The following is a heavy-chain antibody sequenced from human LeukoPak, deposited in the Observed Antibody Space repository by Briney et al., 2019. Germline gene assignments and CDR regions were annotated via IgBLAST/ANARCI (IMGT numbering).Heavy chain of an antibody. CDR1: GFTFSSYG. CDR3: ARTSFALYGSGSYPYYMDV. CDR2: IRYDGSNK. V-gene: IGHV3-30*02. Sequence: GGSLRLSCAAFGFTFSSYGMHWVRQAPGKGLEWVAFIRYDGSNKYYADSVKGRFTISRDNSKNTLYLQMNSLRAEDTAVYYCARTSFALYGSGSYPYYMDVWGKGTTVTVSS. J-gene: IGHJ6*03. D-gene: IGHD3-10*01.